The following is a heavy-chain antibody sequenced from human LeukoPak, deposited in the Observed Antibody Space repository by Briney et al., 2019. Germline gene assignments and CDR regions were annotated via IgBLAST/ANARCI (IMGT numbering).Heavy chain of an antibody. CDR2: IVVGSDNT. Sequence: SVKVSCKASGFTFTSRSAVQWVRQARGQRLEGIGWIVVGSDNTNYAQKFQERVIITRDMSASTAYMELSSRRSEDTAVYYCAAPYSSTWFDSWGQGTLVTVSS. D-gene: IGHD6-13*01. J-gene: IGHJ5*01. V-gene: IGHV1-58*01. CDR1: GFTFTSRSA. CDR3: AAPYSSTWFDS.